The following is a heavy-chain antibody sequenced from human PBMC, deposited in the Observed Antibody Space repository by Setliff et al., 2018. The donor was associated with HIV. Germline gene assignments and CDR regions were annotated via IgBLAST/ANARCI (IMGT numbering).Heavy chain of an antibody. Sequence: GGSLRLSCAASGFTFSTYSMNWVRQAPGKGLEWVSSISSGGSTIYYADSVKGRFTISRDNAKNLLYLQMNNLRVEDTGVYFCARASYSSSWYNIRPFDYWAQGILVTVSS. D-gene: IGHD6-13*01. J-gene: IGHJ4*02. CDR2: ISSGGSTI. CDR1: GFTFSTYS. CDR3: ARASYSSSWYNIRPFDY. V-gene: IGHV3-21*06.